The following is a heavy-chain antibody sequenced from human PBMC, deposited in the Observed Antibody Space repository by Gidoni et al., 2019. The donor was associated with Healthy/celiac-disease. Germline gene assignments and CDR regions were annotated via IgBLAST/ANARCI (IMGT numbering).Heavy chain of an antibody. CDR3: ARDREADISLTMVDP. CDR1: GFTFSSYA. J-gene: IGHJ5*02. V-gene: IGHV3-64*01. D-gene: IGHD2-15*01. CDR2: ISSNGGST. Sequence: EVQLVESGGGLVQPGGSLRLSCAASGFTFSSYAMHWVRQAPGKGLEYVSAISSNGGSTYYANSVKGRFTISRDNSKNTLYLQMGSLRAEDMAVYYCARDREADISLTMVDPWGQGTLVTVSS.